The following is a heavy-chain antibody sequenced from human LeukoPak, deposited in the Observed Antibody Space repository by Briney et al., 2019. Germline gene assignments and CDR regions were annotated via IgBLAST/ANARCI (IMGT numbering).Heavy chain of an antibody. CDR3: AKSIPSYNWFDP. Sequence: GGSLRLSCAASGFTFSSYGMHWVRQAPGKGLEWVAFIRYDGSNKYYADSVKGQFTISRDNSKNTLYLQMNSLRAEDTAVYYCAKSIPSYNWFDPWGQGTLVTVSS. V-gene: IGHV3-30*02. CDR1: GFTFSSYG. J-gene: IGHJ5*02. CDR2: IRYDGSNK.